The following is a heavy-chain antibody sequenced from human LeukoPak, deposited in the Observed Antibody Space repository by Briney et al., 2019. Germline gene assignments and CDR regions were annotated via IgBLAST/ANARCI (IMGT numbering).Heavy chain of an antibody. D-gene: IGHD2-2*01. CDR3: ARESLYCSSTSCYKANPDY. CDR1: GFTFSSYS. Sequence: GGSLRLSCAASGFTFSSYSMNWVRQAPGKGLEWVSSISSSSSYIYYADSVKGRFTISRDNAKNSLYLQMNSLRPEDTAVYYCARESLYCSSTSCYKANPDYWGQGTLVTVSS. V-gene: IGHV3-21*01. CDR2: ISSSSSYI. J-gene: IGHJ4*02.